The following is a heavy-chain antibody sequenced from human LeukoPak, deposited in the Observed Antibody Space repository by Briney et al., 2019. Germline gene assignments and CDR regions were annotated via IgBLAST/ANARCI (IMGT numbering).Heavy chain of an antibody. CDR3: ARGGYSYGYRQPVDY. Sequence: PSETLSLTCAVYGGYFSGYYWSWIRQPPGKGLEWIGEINHSGSTNYNPSLKSRVTISVDTSKNQFSLKLSSVTAADTAVYYCARGGYSYGYRQPVDYWGQGTLVTVSS. CDR2: INHSGST. D-gene: IGHD5-18*01. J-gene: IGHJ4*02. V-gene: IGHV4-34*01. CDR1: GGYFSGYY.